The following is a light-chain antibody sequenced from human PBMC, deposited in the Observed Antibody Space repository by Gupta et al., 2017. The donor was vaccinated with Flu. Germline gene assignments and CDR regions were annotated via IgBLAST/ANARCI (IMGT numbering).Light chain of an antibody. V-gene: IGLV1-44*01. CDR2: IKN. J-gene: IGLJ3*02. Sequence: SVLTQPPSASGTPGQRVTISSSGSSSNFGSNTVNWYQQHPGTAPNLRRYIKNQRPSGVAACCSGSNSGASTALAITGLQPEDEADYDGEAWDYSLNGRGVFGGGTKLTVL. CDR1: SSNFGSNT. CDR3: EAWDYSLNGRGV.